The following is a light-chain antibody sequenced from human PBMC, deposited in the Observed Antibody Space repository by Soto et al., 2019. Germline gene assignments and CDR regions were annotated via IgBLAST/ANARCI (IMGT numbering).Light chain of an antibody. CDR3: QQYRMSPNT. CDR1: QRVDDSH. J-gene: IGKJ5*01. V-gene: IGKV3-20*01. CDR2: GAS. Sequence: IVLTEYPSSVSLSPGERAPRSCSTSQRVDDSHLAWYQLRPGQAPRLLIYGASTRATGIPDRFSGSGSGTDFSLTIRGLKPEDFAVYYCQQYRMSPNTFGQGTRLEI.